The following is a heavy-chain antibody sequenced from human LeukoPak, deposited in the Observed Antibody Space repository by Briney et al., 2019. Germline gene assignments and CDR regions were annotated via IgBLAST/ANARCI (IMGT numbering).Heavy chain of an antibody. CDR2: ISGSGGST. D-gene: IGHD3-10*01. V-gene: IGHV3-23*01. CDR3: ARVRYGFGELSSDY. Sequence: PGGSLRLSCEASGFTFSTYSMNWVRQAPGKGLEWVSAISGSGGSTYYADSVKGRFTISRDNSKNTLYLQMNSLRAEDTAVYYCARVRYGFGELSSDYWGQGTLVTVSS. J-gene: IGHJ4*02. CDR1: GFTFSTYS.